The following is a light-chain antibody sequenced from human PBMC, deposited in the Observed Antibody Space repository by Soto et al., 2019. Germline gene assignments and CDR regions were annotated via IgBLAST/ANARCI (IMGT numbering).Light chain of an antibody. CDR1: QSVSSSY. V-gene: IGKV3-20*01. CDR3: QQYNNWPQT. Sequence: EIVLTQSPGTLSLSPGERATLSCRASQSVSSSYLAWYQQKPGQAPRLLIYGASSRATGIPDRFSGSGSGTDFTLTISSLQSEDFAVYYCQQYNNWPQTLGQGTKVDIK. CDR2: GAS. J-gene: IGKJ1*01.